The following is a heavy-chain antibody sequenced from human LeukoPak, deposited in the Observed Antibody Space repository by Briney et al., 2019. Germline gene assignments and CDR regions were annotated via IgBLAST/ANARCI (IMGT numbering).Heavy chain of an antibody. CDR1: GFSISSYA. V-gene: IGHV3-23*01. Sequence: GGSLRLSCAPSGFSISSYAMTWARQAPGKGLEWVSALTNTGGYYADSVKGRFTISSDISKNTLYLQMSSLRAEDTAVYYCAKDLGYNYGLNPYRFDSWGQGTLVTVSS. CDR3: AKDLGYNYGLNPYRFDS. D-gene: IGHD5-24*01. J-gene: IGHJ4*02. CDR2: LTNTGG.